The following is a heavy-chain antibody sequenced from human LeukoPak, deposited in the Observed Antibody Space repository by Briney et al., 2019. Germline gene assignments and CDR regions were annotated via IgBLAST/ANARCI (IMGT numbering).Heavy chain of an antibody. CDR3: ASDSSGYFGP. CDR1: GFTFSDYY. D-gene: IGHD3-22*01. J-gene: IGHJ5*02. CDR2: ISNTGGAK. Sequence: GGSLRLSCAASGFTFSDYYMNWLRQSPGRGLEWFSYISNTGGAKYYSDSVRGRFTISRDNAKNSVYLEMNSLRAEDTAVYFCASDSSGYFGPWGQGTLVTVSS. V-gene: IGHV3-11*01.